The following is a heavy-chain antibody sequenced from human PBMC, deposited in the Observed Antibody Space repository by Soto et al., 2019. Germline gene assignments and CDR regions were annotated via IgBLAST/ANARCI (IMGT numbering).Heavy chain of an antibody. V-gene: IGHV3-43D*03. Sequence: GGSLRLSCAASGFTFDDYAMHWVRQAPGKGLEWVSLISWDGGSTYYADSVKGRFTISRDNSKNSLYLQMNSLRAEDTALYYCAREDSILTGYYAFDIWGQGTMVTVSS. J-gene: IGHJ3*02. CDR1: GFTFDDYA. CDR2: ISWDGGST. CDR3: AREDSILTGYYAFDI. D-gene: IGHD3-9*01.